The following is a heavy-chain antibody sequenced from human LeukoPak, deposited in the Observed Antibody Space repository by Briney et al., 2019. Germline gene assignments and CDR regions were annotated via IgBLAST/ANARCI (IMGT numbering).Heavy chain of an antibody. J-gene: IGHJ4*02. CDR2: IKSKTDGGTT. V-gene: IGHV3-15*01. Sequence: GGSLRLSCAASGFTFSNAWMSWVRQAPGKGLEWVGRIKSKTDGGTTDYAAPVKGRFTILRDDSKNTLYLQMNSLKTEDTAVYYCTTSYDILTGSLDYWGQGTLVTVSS. CDR1: GFTFSNAW. D-gene: IGHD3-9*01. CDR3: TTSYDILTGSLDY.